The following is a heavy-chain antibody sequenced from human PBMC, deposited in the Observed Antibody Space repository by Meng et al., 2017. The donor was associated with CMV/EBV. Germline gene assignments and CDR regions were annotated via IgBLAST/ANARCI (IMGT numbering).Heavy chain of an antibody. CDR3: AAIPPAISGSYYADAFDI. V-gene: IGHV1-58*01. D-gene: IGHD1-26*01. CDR1: GFTFTSSA. J-gene: IGHJ3*02. CDR2: IVVGSGNT. Sequence: SVKVSCKASGFTFTSSAVQWVRQARGQRLEWIGWIVVGSGNTNYAQKFQERVPITRDMSTSTAYMELSSLRSEDTAVYYCAAIPPAISGSYYADAFDIWGQGTMVTVSS.